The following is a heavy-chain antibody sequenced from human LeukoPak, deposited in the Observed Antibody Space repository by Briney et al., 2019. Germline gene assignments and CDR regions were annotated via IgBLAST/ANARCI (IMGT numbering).Heavy chain of an antibody. CDR3: ARALFDY. CDR1: GFTFSSYA. J-gene: IGHJ4*02. CDR2: ISSSSTYI. V-gene: IGHV3-21*01. Sequence: GGSLRLSCAASGFTFSSYAMSWVRQAPGKGLEWVSSISSSSTYIYYADSVKGRFTISRDNAKNSLYLQMNSLRAEDTAVYYCARALFDYWGQGSLVTVSS.